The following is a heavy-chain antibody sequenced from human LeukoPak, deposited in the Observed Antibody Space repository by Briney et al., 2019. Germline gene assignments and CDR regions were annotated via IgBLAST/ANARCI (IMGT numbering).Heavy chain of an antibody. CDR2: ISAYNGNT. D-gene: IGHD3-10*01. J-gene: IGHJ2*01. CDR1: GYTFTSYG. Sequence: ASVKVSCKASGYTFTSYGILWVRQAPGQGLEWMGWISAYNGNTNYAQKVQGRVTMTTDTSTSTAYMEMRSLRSDDTAVYYCARISMLRGVIFDWYFDLWGRGTLVTVSS. CDR3: ARISMLRGVIFDWYFDL. V-gene: IGHV1-18*01.